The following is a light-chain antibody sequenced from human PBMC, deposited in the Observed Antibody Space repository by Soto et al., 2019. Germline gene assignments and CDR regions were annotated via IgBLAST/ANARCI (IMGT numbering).Light chain of an antibody. CDR2: AAS. J-gene: IGKJ3*01. Sequence: EIVVTQSPGILSVSPGDRATLSCRASQSVGRNLAWYQQKPGQAPTLLIYAASTRATGLPARFSGSGSGTDFYLTISSLQSEDFAVYYCQEYSKWPLFTFGPGTRADIK. CDR3: QEYSKWPLFT. CDR1: QSVGRN. V-gene: IGKV3-15*01.